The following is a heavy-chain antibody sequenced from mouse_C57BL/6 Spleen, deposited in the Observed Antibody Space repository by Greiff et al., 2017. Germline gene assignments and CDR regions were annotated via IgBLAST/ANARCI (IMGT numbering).Heavy chain of an antibody. Sequence: VQLQQSGTVLARPGASVKLSCKTSGYTFTSYWMHWVKQRPGPGLEWIGAIYPGNSDTSYNQKFKGKAQLTAVTSASTAYMELSSLTNEDSAVYYCTRRAVVPYYFEYWGQGTTLTAS. D-gene: IGHD1-1*01. V-gene: IGHV1-5*01. CDR2: IYPGNSDT. CDR3: TRRAVVPYYFEY. J-gene: IGHJ2*01. CDR1: GYTFTSYW.